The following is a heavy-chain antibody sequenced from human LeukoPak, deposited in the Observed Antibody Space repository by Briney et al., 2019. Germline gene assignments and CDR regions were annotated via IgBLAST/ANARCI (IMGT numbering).Heavy chain of an antibody. CDR2: IYYSGST. CDR1: GGSISSSRYY. Sequence: SETLSLTCTVSGGSISSSRYYWGWIRQPPGKGLEWIGNIYYSGSTYYNPSLKSRVTISLDTSKNQFSLKLSSVTAADTAVYYCVRRDIAARLNWFDPWGQGTLVTVSS. CDR3: VRRDIAARLNWFDP. J-gene: IGHJ5*02. D-gene: IGHD6-6*01. V-gene: IGHV4-39*01.